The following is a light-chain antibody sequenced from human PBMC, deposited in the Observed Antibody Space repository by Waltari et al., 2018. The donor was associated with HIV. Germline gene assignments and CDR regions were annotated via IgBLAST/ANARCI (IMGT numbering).Light chain of an antibody. CDR2: NNN. CDR3: QVWDSSSHHWV. J-gene: IGLJ3*02. V-gene: IGLV1-44*01. CDR1: SSNIGSNT. Sequence: QSVLTQPPSASGTPGQRVTISCSGSSSNIGSNTVSWYRQLPGTAPKLLMYNNNQRPSGVPDRFSGSKSGTSASLAISRVEAGDEADYYCQVWDSSSHHWVFGGGTKLTVL.